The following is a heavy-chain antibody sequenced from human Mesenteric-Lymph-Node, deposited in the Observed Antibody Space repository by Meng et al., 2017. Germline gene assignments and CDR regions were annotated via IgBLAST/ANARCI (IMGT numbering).Heavy chain of an antibody. V-gene: IGHV1-24*01. CDR2: FDPEDGET. D-gene: IGHD6-13*01. CDR3: ATVSSSRRGDLEYFQH. J-gene: IGHJ1*01. CDR1: GYTLTELS. Sequence: ASVKVSCKVSGYTLTELSMHWVRQAPGKGLEWMGGFDPEDGETIYAQKFQGRVTMTEDTSTDTAYMELSSLRSEDTAVYYCATVSSSRRGDLEYFQHWGQGTLVTVSS.